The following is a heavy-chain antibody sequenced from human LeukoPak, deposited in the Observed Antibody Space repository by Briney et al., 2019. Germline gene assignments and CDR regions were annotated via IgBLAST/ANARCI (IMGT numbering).Heavy chain of an antibody. D-gene: IGHD6-19*01. J-gene: IGHJ5*02. CDR3: ARNPAVADSVYKWFDP. CDR2: IYPGDSDT. CDR1: GYIFSNYW. Sequence: GESLKISCKTSGYIFSNYWIGWVRQKPGKGLEWMGFIYPGDSDTTYSPSFQGQVTISADKSTSTAYLQWNRLAPSDTAVYFCARNPAVADSVYKWFDPWGQGTLVTVSS. V-gene: IGHV5-51*01.